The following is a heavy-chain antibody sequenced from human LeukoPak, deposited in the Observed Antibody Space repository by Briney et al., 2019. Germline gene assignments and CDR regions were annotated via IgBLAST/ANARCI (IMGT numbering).Heavy chain of an antibody. Sequence: SQTVSLTCTVSGGSISSGSHYWSWIRQPPGKGLEWIGYTSYTGNTYYYPSLKSRLTISVDTSENQFSMKLSSVTAADTAVYYCARAPETYNFDPLESWGQGTLVTVSS. CDR1: GGSISSGSHY. J-gene: IGHJ5*02. CDR2: TSYTGNT. CDR3: ARAPETYNFDPLES. V-gene: IGHV4-31*03. D-gene: IGHD1-20*01.